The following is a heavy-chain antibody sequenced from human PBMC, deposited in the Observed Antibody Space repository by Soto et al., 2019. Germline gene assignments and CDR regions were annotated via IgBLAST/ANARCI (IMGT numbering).Heavy chain of an antibody. J-gene: IGHJ3*02. V-gene: IGHV4-59*01. Sequence: SETLSLTCTVSGGSISSYYWSWIRQPPGKGLEWIGYIYYSGSTNYNPSLKSRVTISVDTSKNQFSLKLSSVTAADTAVYYCARDCSGGSCYLSGAFDIWGQGTMVTVSS. D-gene: IGHD2-15*01. CDR2: IYYSGST. CDR1: GGSISSYY. CDR3: ARDCSGGSCYLSGAFDI.